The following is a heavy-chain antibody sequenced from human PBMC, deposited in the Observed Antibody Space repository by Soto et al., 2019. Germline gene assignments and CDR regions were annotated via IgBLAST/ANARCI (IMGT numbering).Heavy chain of an antibody. CDR2: IYYSGST. CDR3: ARGDYSYYYYMDV. V-gene: IGHV4-59*01. CDR1: GGSISSYY. Sequence: QVQLQESGPGLVKPSETLSLTCTVSGGSISSYYWSWIRQPPGKGLEWIGYIYYSGSTNYNPSLKSRVTISVDTSKNQFSLKLSSVTAADTAVYYCARGDYSYYYYMDVWGKGTTVTVSS. J-gene: IGHJ6*03.